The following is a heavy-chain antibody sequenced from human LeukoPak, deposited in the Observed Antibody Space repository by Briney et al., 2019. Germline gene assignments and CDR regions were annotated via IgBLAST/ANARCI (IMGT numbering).Heavy chain of an antibody. J-gene: IGHJ5*02. D-gene: IGHD2-2*01. V-gene: IGHV4-61*02. CDR3: ARAHCSSTSCQYGGYNWFDP. CDR2: IYTSGST. Sequence: SETLSLTCTVSGGSISSGSYYWSWIRQPAGKGLEWIGRIYTSGSTNYNPSLKSRVTISVDTSKNQFSLQLSSVTAADTAVYYCARAHCSSTSCQYGGYNWFDPWGQGTLVTVSS. CDR1: GGSISSGSYY.